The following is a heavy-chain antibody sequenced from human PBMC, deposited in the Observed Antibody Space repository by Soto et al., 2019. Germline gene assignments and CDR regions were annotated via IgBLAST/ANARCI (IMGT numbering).Heavy chain of an antibody. CDR2: IIPILGIA. D-gene: IGHD3-9*01. CDR3: ARMNYDILTGYYDY. J-gene: IGHJ4*02. V-gene: IGHV1-69*02. CDR1: GSTFSSYT. Sequence: QVQLVQSGAEVKKPGSSVKVSCKASGSTFSSYTISWVRQAPGQGLEWMGRIIPILGIANYAQKFQGRVTITADKSTSTAYMELSSLRSEDTAVYYCARMNYDILTGYYDYWGQGTLVTVSS.